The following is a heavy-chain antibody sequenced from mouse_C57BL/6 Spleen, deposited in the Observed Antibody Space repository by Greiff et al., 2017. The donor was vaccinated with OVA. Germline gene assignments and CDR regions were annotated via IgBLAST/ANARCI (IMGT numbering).Heavy chain of an antibody. D-gene: IGHD2-3*01. CDR2: IDPSDSYT. CDR3: ARGGYYRGFAY. Sequence: QVQLQQPGAELVRPGTSVKLSCKASGYTFTSYWMHWVKQRPGQGLEWIGVIDPSDSYTNYNQKFKGKATLTVDTSSSTAYMQLSSLTSEDSAVYYCARGGYYRGFAYWGQGTLVTVSA. V-gene: IGHV1-59*01. J-gene: IGHJ3*01. CDR1: GYTFTSYW.